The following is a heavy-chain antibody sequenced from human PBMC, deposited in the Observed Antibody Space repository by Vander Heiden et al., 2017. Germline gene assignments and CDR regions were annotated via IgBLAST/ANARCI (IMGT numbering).Heavy chain of an antibody. CDR2: IGTAGDT. CDR1: GFTCSSYD. D-gene: IGHD6-19*01. V-gene: IGHV3-13*01. J-gene: IGHJ6*02. Sequence: EVQLVQSGGGLVQPGGSLRLCWAASGFTCSSYDMHWVRQATGKGLEWVSAIGTAGDTYYPGSVKGRFTISRENAKNSLYLQMNSLRAGDTAVYYCARGSEYSSGLDVWGQGTTVTVSS. CDR3: ARGSEYSSGLDV.